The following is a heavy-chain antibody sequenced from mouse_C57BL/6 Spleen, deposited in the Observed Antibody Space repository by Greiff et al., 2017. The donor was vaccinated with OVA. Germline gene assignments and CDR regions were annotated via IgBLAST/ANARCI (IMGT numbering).Heavy chain of an antibody. CDR3: TLPLWVAY. J-gene: IGHJ3*01. CDR1: GYTFTDYE. V-gene: IGHV1-15*01. Sequence: VQLQQSGAELVRPGASVTLSCKASGYTFTDYEMHWVKQTPVHGLEWIGAIDPETGGTAYNQKFKGKAILTADKSSSTAYMELRSLTAEDSAVYYCTLPLWVAYWGQGTLVTVSA. CDR2: IDPETGGT.